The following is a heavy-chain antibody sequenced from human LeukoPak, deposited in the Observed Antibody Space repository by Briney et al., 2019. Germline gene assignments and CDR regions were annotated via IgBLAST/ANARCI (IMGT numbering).Heavy chain of an antibody. J-gene: IGHJ4*02. CDR2: INHSGST. CDR1: GGSFSGYY. Sequence: PSETLSLTCAVYGGSFSGYYWSWIRQPPGKGLEWIGEINHSGSTNYNPSLKSRVTISVDTSKNQLSLKLSSVTAADTAVYYCAGAPSSSSWLPIDYWGQGTLVTVSS. D-gene: IGHD6-13*01. V-gene: IGHV4-34*01. CDR3: AGAPSSSSWLPIDY.